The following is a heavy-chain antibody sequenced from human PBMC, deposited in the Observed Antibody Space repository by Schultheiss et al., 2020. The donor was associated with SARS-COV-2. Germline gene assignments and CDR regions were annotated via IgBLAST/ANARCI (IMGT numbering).Heavy chain of an antibody. J-gene: IGHJ4*02. CDR3: ASSRYGADFDY. V-gene: IGHV3-69-1*02. CDR1: GFTFSSYG. CDR2: ISGSTI. D-gene: IGHD4/OR15-4a*01. Sequence: GGSLRLSCAASGFTFSSYGMHWVRQAPGKGLEWVSAISGSTIYYADSVKGRFTISRDNAKNSLYLQMNSLRAEDTAVYYCASSRYGADFDYWGQGTLVTVSS.